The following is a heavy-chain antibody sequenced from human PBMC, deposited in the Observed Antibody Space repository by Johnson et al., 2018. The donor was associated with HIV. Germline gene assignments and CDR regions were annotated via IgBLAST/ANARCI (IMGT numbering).Heavy chain of an antibody. CDR2: IKQDGTEK. D-gene: IGHD6-19*01. Sequence: VQLVESGGGLVQPGGSLRLSCVVSGFTFNSYWMSWVRQAPGKGLEWVANIKQDGTEKYYVDSMKGRFTISRDNAKNSLYLQINSLRAEDTAVYYCARGRGYSSVLWKLSEDAFDIWGQGTMVTVSS. CDR3: ARGRGYSSVLWKLSEDAFDI. V-gene: IGHV3-7*01. J-gene: IGHJ3*02. CDR1: GFTFNSYW.